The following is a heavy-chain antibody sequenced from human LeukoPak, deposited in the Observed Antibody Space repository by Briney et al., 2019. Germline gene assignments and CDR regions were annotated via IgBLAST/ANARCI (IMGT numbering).Heavy chain of an antibody. CDR3: ARGVVVVAATPPWFDP. Sequence: GGSLRLSCAASGFTFSSYGMNWVRQAPGKGLEWVSYISSSSSTIYYADSVKGRFTISRDNAKNSLYLQMNSLRAEDTAVYYCARGVVVVAATPPWFDPWGQGTLVTVPS. J-gene: IGHJ5*02. CDR1: GFTFSSYG. CDR2: ISSSSSTI. V-gene: IGHV3-48*01. D-gene: IGHD2-15*01.